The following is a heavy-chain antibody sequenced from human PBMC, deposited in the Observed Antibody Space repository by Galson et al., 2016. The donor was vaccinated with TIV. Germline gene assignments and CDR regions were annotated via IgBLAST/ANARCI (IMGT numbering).Heavy chain of an antibody. J-gene: IGHJ6*02. V-gene: IGHV4-59*08. CDR2: SYYSGST. CDR3: ARGLGHLDV. Sequence: SETLSLTCTVSGGSISNYYWTWIRQPPGKGLEWIGNSYYSGSTNYNPSLKSRVIISVDTSKNHFSLRLTSVTAADTAIYYCARGLGHLDVWGQGTTVTVSS. D-gene: IGHD3-16*01. CDR1: GGSISNYY.